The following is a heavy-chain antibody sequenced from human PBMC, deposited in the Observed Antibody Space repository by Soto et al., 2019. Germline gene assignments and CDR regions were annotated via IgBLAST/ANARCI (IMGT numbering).Heavy chain of an antibody. CDR1: GGSISSSSYY. J-gene: IGHJ4*02. Sequence: QLQLQESGPGLVKPSETLSLTCTVSGGSISSSSYYWGWIRQPPGKGLEWIGSIYYSGSTYYNPSLKSRVTILVDTSKNQFSLKLSSVTAADTAVYYCARHRWETTVTPTYYFDYWGQGTLVTVSS. D-gene: IGHD4-17*01. CDR3: ARHRWETTVTPTYYFDY. V-gene: IGHV4-39*01. CDR2: IYYSGST.